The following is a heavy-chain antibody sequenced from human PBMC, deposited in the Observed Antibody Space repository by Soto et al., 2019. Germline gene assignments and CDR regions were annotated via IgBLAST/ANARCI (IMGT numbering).Heavy chain of an antibody. CDR1: GYTFTSYY. Sequence: QVQLVQSGAEVKKPGASVKVSCKASGYTFTSYYMHWVRQAPGQGLEWMGIINPSGGSTSYAQKFQGRFTLTRDTSPSTVYMELSSLRSEDTAVYYCARGGSEGSLDYWGQGTLVTVSS. V-gene: IGHV1-46*01. CDR2: INPSGGST. J-gene: IGHJ4*02. CDR3: ARGGSEGSLDY. D-gene: IGHD3-10*01.